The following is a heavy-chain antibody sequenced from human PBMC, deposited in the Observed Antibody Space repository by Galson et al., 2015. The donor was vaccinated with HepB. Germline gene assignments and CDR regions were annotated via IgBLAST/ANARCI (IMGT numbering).Heavy chain of an antibody. Sequence: SLRLSCAASGFTFDDYAMHWVRQAPGKGLEWVSGISWNSGSIGYADSVKGRFTISRDNAKNSLYLQMNSLRAEDTALYYCAKDGGGQWGEPGLDDWGQGTRVTASS. CDR3: AKDGGGQWGEPGLDD. V-gene: IGHV3-9*01. D-gene: IGHD3-16*01. CDR2: ISWNSGSI. J-gene: IGHJ4*02. CDR1: GFTFDDYA.